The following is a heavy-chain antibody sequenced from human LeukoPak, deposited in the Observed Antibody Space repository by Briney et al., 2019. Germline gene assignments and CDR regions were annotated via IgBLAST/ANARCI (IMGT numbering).Heavy chain of an antibody. CDR3: ARETPVVPAARVVDV. Sequence: GGSLRLSCAASGFTFSSYGMHWVRQAPGKGLEWVAVIWYDGSNKYYADSVKGRFTISRDNSKNTLYLQMNSLRAEDTAVYYCARETPVVPAARVVDVWGQGTTVTVSS. CDR1: GFTFSSYG. J-gene: IGHJ6*02. V-gene: IGHV3-33*08. D-gene: IGHD2-2*01. CDR2: IWYDGSNK.